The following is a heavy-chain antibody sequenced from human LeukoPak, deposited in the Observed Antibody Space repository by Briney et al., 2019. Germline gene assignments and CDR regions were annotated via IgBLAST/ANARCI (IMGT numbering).Heavy chain of an antibody. J-gene: IGHJ6*04. D-gene: IGHD3-10*02. CDR3: AELGITMIGGV. Sequence: PGGSLRLSCAASGFTFSSYKMIWVRQAPGKGLEWVSSISSSSSYIYYADSVKGRFTISRDNAKNSLYLQMNSLRAEDTAVYYCAELGITMIGGVWGKGTTVTISS. CDR2: ISSSSSYI. V-gene: IGHV3-21*06. CDR1: GFTFSSYK.